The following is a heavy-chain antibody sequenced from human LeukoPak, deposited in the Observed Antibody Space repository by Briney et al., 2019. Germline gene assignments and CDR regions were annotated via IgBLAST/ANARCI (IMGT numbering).Heavy chain of an antibody. J-gene: IGHJ4*02. Sequence: PGGSLRLSCAASGFTFTNYDIHWVRQATGKGLEWVAAISTAGDTHYIASVKGRFILSTEDAKNSVNLHINSLRAGDTAVYYCARAHYSDDYVLDYWGQGTLVIVSS. CDR2: ISTAGDT. V-gene: IGHV3-13*04. D-gene: IGHD3-16*01. CDR3: ARAHYSDDYVLDY. CDR1: GFTFTNYD.